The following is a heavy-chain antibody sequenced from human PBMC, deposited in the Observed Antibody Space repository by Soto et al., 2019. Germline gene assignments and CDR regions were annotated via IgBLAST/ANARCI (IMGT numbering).Heavy chain of an antibody. V-gene: IGHV3-33*01. CDR1: GFTFSSYG. CDR3: ARYYSSTGYGLNY. D-gene: IGHD6-25*01. J-gene: IGHJ4*02. Sequence: QVQLVESGGGVVQPGLSLRLSCEASGFTFSSYGMHWVRQAPGKGLEWVAVIWYDGTKGFYADSVKGRFTISRDNSKNTLYLQMMSLGAEDTSVYYCARYYSSTGYGLNYWGQGTLVTVSS. CDR2: IWYDGTKG.